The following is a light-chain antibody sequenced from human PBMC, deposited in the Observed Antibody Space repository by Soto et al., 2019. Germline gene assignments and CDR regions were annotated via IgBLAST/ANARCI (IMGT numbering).Light chain of an antibody. J-gene: IGKJ2*01. CDR1: QDISNY. CDR3: QQYDNLPYT. Sequence: DIQMTQSPSSLSASVGDRVTITCQASQDISNYLNWFQQKPGKAPKLLIYDASNLETGVPSRFSGCGSGTDFTFTISSLQPEDIATYYCQQYDNLPYTFGQGTNLEIK. V-gene: IGKV1-33*01. CDR2: DAS.